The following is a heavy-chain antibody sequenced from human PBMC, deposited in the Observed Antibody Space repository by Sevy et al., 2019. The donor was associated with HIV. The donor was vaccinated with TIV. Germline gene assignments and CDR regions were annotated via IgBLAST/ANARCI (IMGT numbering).Heavy chain of an antibody. V-gene: IGHV1-18*01. J-gene: IGHJ4*02. Sequence: ASVKVSCKASGYTFTSYGISWVRQAPGQGLEWMGWISAYNGNTNYAQKLQGRVTMTTETSTSTDDMELRSLRTDDTAVYYGARLLLGYCSSTSCYTEDFDYWGQGTLVTVSS. D-gene: IGHD2-2*02. CDR2: ISAYNGNT. CDR3: ARLLLGYCSSTSCYTEDFDY. CDR1: GYTFTSYG.